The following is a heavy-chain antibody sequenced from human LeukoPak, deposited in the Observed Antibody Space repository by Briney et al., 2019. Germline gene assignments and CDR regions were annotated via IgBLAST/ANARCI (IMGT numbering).Heavy chain of an antibody. J-gene: IGHJ6*02. CDR1: GYTFTSYG. CDR2: ISAYNGNT. CDR3: ARLGYCSSTSCYLPGFRVSYYSYGTDV. D-gene: IGHD2-2*01. Sequence: ASVKVSCKASGYTFTSYGISWVRQAPGQGLEWMGWISAYNGNTNYAQKLQGRVTMTTDTSTSTAYMELRSLRSDDPAVYYCARLGYCSSTSCYLPGFRVSYYSYGTDVRGQGTTVTVSS. V-gene: IGHV1-18*01.